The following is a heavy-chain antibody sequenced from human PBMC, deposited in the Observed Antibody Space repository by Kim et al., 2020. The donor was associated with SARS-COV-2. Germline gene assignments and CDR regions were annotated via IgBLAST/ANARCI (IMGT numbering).Heavy chain of an antibody. CDR3: ASLPPRSLCSRVQDWF. CDR2: FYYSGTT. D-gene: IGHD3-10*02. V-gene: IGHV4-39*01. J-gene: IGHJ5*01. Sequence: SETLSLTCTVSGASINSSGSYWGWIRHHPGKGLEWIGCFYYSGTTYYNPSLNSRATISEDTHKNQFSLTMSSATAADTALYYCASLPPRSLCSRVQDWF. CDR1: GASINSSGSY.